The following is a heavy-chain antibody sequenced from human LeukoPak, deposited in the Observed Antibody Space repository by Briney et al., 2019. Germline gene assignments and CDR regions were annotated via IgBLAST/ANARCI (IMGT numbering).Heavy chain of an antibody. CDR3: ARVQRGLLWFGEPSYYFDY. Sequence: SETLSLTCAVSGYSISSGYYWGWIRQPPGKGLEWIGSIYHSGSTYYNPSLKSRVTISVDTSKNQFSLKLSSVTAADTAVYYCARVQRGLLWFGEPSYYFDYWGQGTLVTVSS. CDR2: IYHSGST. V-gene: IGHV4-38-2*01. J-gene: IGHJ4*02. CDR1: GYSISSGYY. D-gene: IGHD3-10*01.